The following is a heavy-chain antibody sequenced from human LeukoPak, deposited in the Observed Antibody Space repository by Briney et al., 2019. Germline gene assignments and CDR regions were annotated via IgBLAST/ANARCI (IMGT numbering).Heavy chain of an antibody. Sequence: GSLKVSCKASGYTFTASNIHWVRQAPGQGLEWGCCISPNNGATTYAQNFQGRVIMTSDKSTTTDYIELSRLRSDAPAVYFCAREGSSGYWGQGTLVTVSS. CDR3: AREGSSGY. J-gene: IGHJ4*02. CDR1: GYTFTASN. CDR2: ISPNNGAT. D-gene: IGHD1-26*01. V-gene: IGHV1-2*02.